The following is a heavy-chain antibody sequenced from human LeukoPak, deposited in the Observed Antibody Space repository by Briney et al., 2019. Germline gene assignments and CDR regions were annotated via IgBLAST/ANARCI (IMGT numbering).Heavy chain of an antibody. D-gene: IGHD3-10*01. Sequence: SESLSLTCTVSGGSIRSFYRSWVRQSAGKGLEWVGRIYTSGSTAYNTYLKSRVSMSADKTKNKTYFKLTSVTAADTAVSYCAGYQSRYGSGSYYSAHYYYAMDAWGQGTTVTVSS. CDR3: AGYQSRYGSGSYYSAHYYYAMDA. V-gene: IGHV4-59*10. CDR2: IYTSGST. J-gene: IGHJ6*02. CDR1: GGSIRSFY.